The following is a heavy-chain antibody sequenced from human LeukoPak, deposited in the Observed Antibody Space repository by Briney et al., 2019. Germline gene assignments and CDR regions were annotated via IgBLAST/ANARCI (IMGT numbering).Heavy chain of an antibody. CDR1: GGSISSSSYY. J-gene: IGHJ4*02. CDR2: IYYSGST. V-gene: IGHV4-39*07. D-gene: IGHD6-13*01. Sequence: SETLSLTCTVSGGSISSSSYYWGWIRQPPGKGLEWIGSIYYSGSTYYNPSLKSRVTISVDTSKNQFSLKLSSVTAADTAVYYCARCPIAAAGIPYYFDYWGQGTLVTVSS. CDR3: ARCPIAAAGIPYYFDY.